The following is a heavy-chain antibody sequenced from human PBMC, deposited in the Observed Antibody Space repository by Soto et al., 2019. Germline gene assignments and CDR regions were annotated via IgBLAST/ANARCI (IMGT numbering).Heavy chain of an antibody. Sequence: EVQLVESGGGLVQPGGSLRLSCAASGFTFSSYSMNWVRQAPGKGLEWVSYISSSSSTIYYADSVKGRFTISRDNAKNSLYLQMNSLRDEDTAVYYCARDGPPDAYYYDSSGYYLNYWGQGTLVTVSS. D-gene: IGHD3-22*01. CDR1: GFTFSSYS. CDR2: ISSSSSTI. CDR3: ARDGPPDAYYYDSSGYYLNY. V-gene: IGHV3-48*02. J-gene: IGHJ4*02.